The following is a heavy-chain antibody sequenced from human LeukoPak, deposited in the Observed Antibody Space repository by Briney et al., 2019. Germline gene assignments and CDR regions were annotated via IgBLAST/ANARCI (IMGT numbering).Heavy chain of an antibody. CDR2: INPNSGGT. V-gene: IGHV1-2*02. Sequence: GASVKVTCKTSGYTFIDYYMHWVRQAPGQGLEWMGWINPNSGGTNYAQKFQGRVTMTRDTSITTAYMELSGLISDDTAVYYCATEGGAINLNHNWLDPWGQGTLVTVSS. D-gene: IGHD1-1*01. CDR1: GYTFIDYY. CDR3: ATEGGAINLNHNWLDP. J-gene: IGHJ5*02.